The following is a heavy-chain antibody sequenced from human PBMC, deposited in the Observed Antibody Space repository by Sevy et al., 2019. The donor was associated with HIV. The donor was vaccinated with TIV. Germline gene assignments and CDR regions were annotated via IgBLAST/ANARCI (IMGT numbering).Heavy chain of an antibody. CDR1: GFTFEDYG. CDR2: VNYNSGRV. J-gene: IGHJ6*02. Sequence: GGSLRLSCTTFGFTFEDYGMHWVRLSPGKGLEWVAGVNYNSGRVGYVDSVKGRFTISRDNAKGSLYLQMTSLKPEDTAHYYCAKARITEAAYYYGLDVWGQGTTVTVSS. V-gene: IGHV3-9*01. CDR3: AKARITEAAYYYGLDV. D-gene: IGHD3-16*01.